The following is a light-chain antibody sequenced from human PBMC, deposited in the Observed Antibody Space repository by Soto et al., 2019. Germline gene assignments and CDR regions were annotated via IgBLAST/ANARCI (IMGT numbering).Light chain of an antibody. CDR3: SSYAPISTIYV. J-gene: IGLJ1*01. V-gene: IGLV2-14*03. CDR1: TTDVGFKNY. CDR2: GVS. Sequence: QSALTQPASVSGSPGQSITISCAGITTDVGFKNYVSWYQHHPGKAPKLLIFGVSSRPSEIPHRSSGSKSGNTASLTISGLQAEDEADYYCSSYAPISTIYVFGTGTKLTVL.